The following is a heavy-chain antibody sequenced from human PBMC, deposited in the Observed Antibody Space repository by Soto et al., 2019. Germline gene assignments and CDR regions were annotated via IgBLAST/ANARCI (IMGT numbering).Heavy chain of an antibody. CDR1: GGSISSYY. CDR3: ARLPMYCGGDCYLPS. Sequence: SETLSLTCTVSGGSISSYYWSWIRQPPGKGLEWIGYIYYSGSTNYNPSLKSRVTISVDTSKNQFSLKLSSVTAADTAVYYCARLPMYCGGDCYLPSWGQGTLVTVSS. D-gene: IGHD2-21*01. CDR2: IYYSGST. V-gene: IGHV4-59*08. J-gene: IGHJ5*02.